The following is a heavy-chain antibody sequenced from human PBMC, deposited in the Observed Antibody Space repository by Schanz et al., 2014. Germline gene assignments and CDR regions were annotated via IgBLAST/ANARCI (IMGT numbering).Heavy chain of an antibody. CDR1: GYSFTEYF. Sequence: QVQLVQSGAEVKKPGASMKVSCLASGYSFTEYFLHWVRQAPGQGLEWMGWINPNSGETNYEQKFKGRVTLTSDTSISTAFMELSGLTSDDTATYFCARARYTGYDGSGYWGQGTLLIVSS. CDR2: INPNSGET. J-gene: IGHJ4*02. D-gene: IGHD5-12*01. V-gene: IGHV1-2*02. CDR3: ARARYTGYDGSGY.